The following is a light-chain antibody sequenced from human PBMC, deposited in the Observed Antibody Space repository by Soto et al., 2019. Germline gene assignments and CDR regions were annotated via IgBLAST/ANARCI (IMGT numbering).Light chain of an antibody. Sequence: VILMTQSPSLLSASTGDRVTISCRMSQGISIYLAWYQQKPGKAPEILIYAASTVQIVVPSRFSASGSGTDFTIIISCLQSEDFTTYYCQQYYSFPPTFGKGTKVEIK. CDR1: QGISIY. CDR2: AAS. J-gene: IGKJ1*01. CDR3: QQYYSFPPT. V-gene: IGKV1D-8*01.